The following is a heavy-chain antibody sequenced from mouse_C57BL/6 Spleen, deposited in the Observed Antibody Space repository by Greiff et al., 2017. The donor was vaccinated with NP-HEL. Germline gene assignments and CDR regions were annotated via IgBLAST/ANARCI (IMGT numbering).Heavy chain of an antibody. J-gene: IGHJ4*01. CDR2: ISSGGSYT. V-gene: IGHV5-6*02. CDR1: GFTFSSYG. Sequence: EVKVEESGGDLVKPGGSLKLSCAASGFTFSSYGMSWVRQTPDQRLEWVATISSGGSYTYYPDSVKGRFTLSRDNAKNTLYLQMSSLKSEDTAMYYCARHETTGTRYYAMDYWGQGTSVTVSS. D-gene: IGHD4-1*01. CDR3: ARHETTGTRYYAMDY.